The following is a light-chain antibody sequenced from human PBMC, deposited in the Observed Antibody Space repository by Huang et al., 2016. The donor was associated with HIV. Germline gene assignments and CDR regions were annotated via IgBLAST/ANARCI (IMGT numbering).Light chain of an antibody. J-gene: IGKJ1*01. CDR3: QHQWT. CDR1: QRISTW. V-gene: IGKV1-5*03. CDR2: KAS. Sequence: DIQVTQSPSTLSALVGDRVNITCRTSQRISTWLAWYQQRPGKAPNLLISKASNLETWVPSRFSGNGSGTEFTLTINGLQPDDLATYYCQHQWTFGQGTKVEIK.